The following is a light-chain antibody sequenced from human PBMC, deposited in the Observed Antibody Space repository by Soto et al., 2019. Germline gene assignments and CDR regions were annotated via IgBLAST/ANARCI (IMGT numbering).Light chain of an antibody. V-gene: IGKV3-15*01. CDR3: QQRSNWPT. Sequence: EIVMTQSPATLSVSPGERATLSCRASQSVSTNLAWYQHKPGQAPRLLIYGASTRATGIPARFSGSGSGTDFTLTISSLEPEDFAVYYCQQRSNWPTFGQGTRLEIK. CDR2: GAS. J-gene: IGKJ5*01. CDR1: QSVSTN.